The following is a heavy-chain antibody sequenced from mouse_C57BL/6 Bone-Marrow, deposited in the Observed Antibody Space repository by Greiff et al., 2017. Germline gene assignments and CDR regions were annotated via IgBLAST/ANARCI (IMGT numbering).Heavy chain of an antibody. V-gene: IGHV1-55*01. CDR1: GYTFTSYW. D-gene: IGHD1-1*01. CDR3: ERRATVVSPAWFAY. J-gene: IGHJ3*01. Sequence: QVQLQQPGAELVKPGASVKMSCKASGYTFTSYWITWVKQRPGQGLEWIGDIYPGSGSTNYNEKFKSKATLTVDTSSSTAYMQLSSLTSEDSAVYYCERRATVVSPAWFAYWGQGTLVTVSA. CDR2: IYPGSGST.